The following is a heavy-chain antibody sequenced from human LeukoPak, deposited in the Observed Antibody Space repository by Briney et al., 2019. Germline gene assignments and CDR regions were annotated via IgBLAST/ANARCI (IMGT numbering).Heavy chain of an antibody. CDR3: ARGFLQLTPYYFDY. CDR2: IHNDGST. Sequence: GGSLRLSCAASGFDVSINYMNWIRQSPEKGLEWVSIIHNDGSTYYADSVKGRFTVSRDNSKNTVSLQMDSLRVDDTGIYYCARGFLQLTPYYFDYWGQGALDTVSS. CDR1: GFDVSINY. D-gene: IGHD5-18*01. V-gene: IGHV3-66*01. J-gene: IGHJ4*02.